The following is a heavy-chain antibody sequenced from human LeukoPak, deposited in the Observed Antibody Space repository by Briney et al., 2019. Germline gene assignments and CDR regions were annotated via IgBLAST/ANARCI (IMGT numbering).Heavy chain of an antibody. CDR3: AKDYAVVTATLFDY. D-gene: IGHD2-21*02. J-gene: IGHJ4*02. V-gene: IGHV3-30*18. CDR2: ISYHGSDT. CDR1: GFTFSSYG. Sequence: PGGSLRLSCAASGFTFSSYGMHWVRQAPGKGLEWVAIISYHGSDTYYGDSVKGRLTISRDNSKNTLYLEMNSLRAEDTAVYYCAKDYAVVTATLFDYWGQETLVTVSS.